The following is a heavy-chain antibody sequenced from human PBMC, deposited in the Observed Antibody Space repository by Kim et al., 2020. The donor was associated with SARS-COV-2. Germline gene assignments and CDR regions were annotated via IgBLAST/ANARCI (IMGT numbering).Heavy chain of an antibody. CDR3: ARDSGLWQQLLLP. Sequence: GGSLRLSCAASGFTFSSNGMHWVRQAPGKGLEWVAVIWYDGSNKYYADSVKGRFTISRDNSKNTLFPQMNSLRAEDTAVYYCARDSGLWQQLLLPWGQGTLVTVSS. V-gene: IGHV3-33*08. CDR1: GFTFSSNG. J-gene: IGHJ4*02. D-gene: IGHD6-13*01. CDR2: IWYDGSNK.